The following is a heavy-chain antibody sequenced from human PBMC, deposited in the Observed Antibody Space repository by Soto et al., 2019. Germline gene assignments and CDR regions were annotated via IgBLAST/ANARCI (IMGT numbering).Heavy chain of an antibody. J-gene: IGHJ6*02. CDR2: SNAGNGNT. D-gene: IGHD2-21*02. CDR3: ASAYCGGDCYLNYYYYGMDV. Sequence: ASVKVSCKASGYTFTSYAMHWVRQAPGQRLEWMGWSNAGNGNTKYSQEFQGRVTITRDTSASTAYMELSSLRSEDMAVYYCASAYCGGDCYLNYYYYGMDVWGQGTTVTVSS. V-gene: IGHV1-3*02. CDR1: GYTFTSYA.